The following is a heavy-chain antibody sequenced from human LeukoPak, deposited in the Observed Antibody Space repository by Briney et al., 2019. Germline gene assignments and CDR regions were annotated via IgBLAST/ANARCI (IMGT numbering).Heavy chain of an antibody. V-gene: IGHV3-33*01. J-gene: IGHJ4*02. CDR1: GFTFRSHG. CDR2: IWYDGSNK. Sequence: GTSLRLSCAASGFTFRSHGIHWVRQAPGKGLEWVAFIWYDGSNKYYTDSVKGRFTISRDNSKNTLYLQMNSLRAEDTAVYYCAGDRATSYFDYWGQGALVTISS. D-gene: IGHD1-26*01. CDR3: AGDRATSYFDY.